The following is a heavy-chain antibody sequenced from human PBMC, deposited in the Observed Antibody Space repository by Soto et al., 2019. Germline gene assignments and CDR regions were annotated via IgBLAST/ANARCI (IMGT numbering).Heavy chain of an antibody. CDR2: MKPNSGNT. Sequence: QVQLVQSGAEVKKPGASVKVSCKASGYTFTSYDINWVRQATGQGLEWMGWMKPNSGNTGYAQKFQGRVTMTRNTSISTAYRELSSRRPEGTAVYYCARDKVAAIDYWVQGTQVTVSS. D-gene: IGHD6-6*01. V-gene: IGHV1-8*01. CDR3: ARDKVAAIDY. J-gene: IGHJ4*02. CDR1: GYTFTSYD.